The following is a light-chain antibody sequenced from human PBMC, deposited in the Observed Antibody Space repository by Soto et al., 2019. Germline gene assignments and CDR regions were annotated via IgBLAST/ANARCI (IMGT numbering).Light chain of an antibody. CDR1: QSVSSN. CDR3: QQYNNRPPIT. Sequence: ETVMTQSPATLSVSPGEGATLSCRASQSVSSNLVWYQHRPGQAPRLLIYGASTRATDIPARFSGSGSGTEFTLTISSLQSEDFAVYYCQQYNNRPPITFGQGTRLQIK. V-gene: IGKV3-15*01. J-gene: IGKJ5*01. CDR2: GAS.